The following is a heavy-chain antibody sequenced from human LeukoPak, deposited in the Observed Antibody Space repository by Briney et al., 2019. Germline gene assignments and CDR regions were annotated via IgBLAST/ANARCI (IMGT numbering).Heavy chain of an antibody. CDR1: GFTFSSYG. CDR3: AREIVATIGDWFDP. D-gene: IGHD5-12*01. J-gene: IGHJ5*02. CDR2: ISSSSSYI. Sequence: GGSLRLSCAASGFTFSSYGMHWVRQAPGKGLEWVSSISSSSSYIYYADSVKGRFTISRDNAKNSLYLQMNSLRAEDTAVYYCAREIVATIGDWFDPWGQGTLVTVSS. V-gene: IGHV3-21*01.